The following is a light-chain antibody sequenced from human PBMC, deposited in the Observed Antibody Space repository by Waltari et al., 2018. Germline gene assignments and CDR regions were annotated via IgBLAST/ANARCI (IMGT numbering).Light chain of an antibody. CDR2: KAS. CDR3: QQYSSELYT. CDR1: QSISDW. V-gene: IGKV1-5*03. Sequence: DIQMTQSPSTLSASVGDRVTITCRASQSISDWLAWYQQKPGKAPKLLIQKASTLKSGVPSRFSGSGSGTEFTLTVTSLQPDDVATYFCQQYSSELYTFGQGTKLEI. J-gene: IGKJ2*01.